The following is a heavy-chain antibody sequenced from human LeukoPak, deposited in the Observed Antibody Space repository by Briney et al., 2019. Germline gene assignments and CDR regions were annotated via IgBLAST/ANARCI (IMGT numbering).Heavy chain of an antibody. Sequence: PGGSLRLSCVASGLTFNNYGMHWVRQAPGKGLEWVAVISNDGGKKYYAESVKGRFTISRDNSKNTLYPQMNSLRAEDTAVYYCTKGWYSNYFSIDYWGQGTLVTVSS. J-gene: IGHJ4*02. CDR1: GLTFNNYG. V-gene: IGHV3-30*18. CDR3: TKGWYSNYFSIDY. D-gene: IGHD4-11*01. CDR2: ISNDGGKK.